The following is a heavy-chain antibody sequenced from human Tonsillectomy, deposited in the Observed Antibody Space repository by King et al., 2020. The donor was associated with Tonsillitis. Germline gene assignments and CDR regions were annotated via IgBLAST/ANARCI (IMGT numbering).Heavy chain of an antibody. CDR1: GFIFRDYV. CDR2: IIYTGNVP. J-gene: IGHJ4*02. Sequence: VQLVESGGGLVQPGGSLRLSCTASGFIFRDYVMNWVRQAPGKGLEWVSAIIYTGNVPFYAASVRGRFTIPRDNSKSTFYLQMNRLTIEDTAIYYCAANGGCDHWGQGTLVAVSP. D-gene: IGHD4-23*01. V-gene: IGHV3-23*04. CDR3: AANGGCDH.